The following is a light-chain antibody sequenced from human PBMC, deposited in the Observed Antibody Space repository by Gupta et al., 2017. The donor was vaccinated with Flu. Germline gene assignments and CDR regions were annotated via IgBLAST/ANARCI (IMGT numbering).Light chain of an antibody. CDR1: QTINLNY. J-gene: IGKJ2*01. Sequence: TLSLSPGERATLSCEASQTINLNYLAWFQQKSGQAPRLLIYAATSRATGIPDRFSGGGSGTHFTLTISRREPEDFAVYYCQQYGSTRGYSFGQGTQLEIK. CDR2: AAT. CDR3: QQYGSTRGYS. V-gene: IGKV3-20*01.